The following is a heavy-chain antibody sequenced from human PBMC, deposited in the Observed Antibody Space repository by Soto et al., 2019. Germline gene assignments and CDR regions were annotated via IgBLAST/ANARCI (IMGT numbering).Heavy chain of an antibody. J-gene: IGHJ4*02. D-gene: IGHD6-19*01. Sequence: SDTLSLPCTVSLGSISIYYWSWIRQPPGKGLEWIGYIYYSGSTNYNPSLKSRVTISVDTSKNRFSLKLSSVTAADTAVYYCARDRPYSSGWYWDYWGQGTLVTVSS. CDR3: ARDRPYSSGWYWDY. CDR1: LGSISIYY. V-gene: IGHV4-59*01. CDR2: IYYSGST.